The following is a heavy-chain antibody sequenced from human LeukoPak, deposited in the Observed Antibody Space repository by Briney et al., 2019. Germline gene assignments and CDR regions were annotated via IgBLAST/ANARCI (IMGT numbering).Heavy chain of an antibody. CDR3: ARGNIRRWLQEGYYYMDV. CDR2: IYTSGST. Sequence: SETLSLTCTVSGGSISSYYWSWIRQPAGKGLEWIGRIYTSGSTNYNPSLKSRVTMSVDTSKNQFSLKLSSVTAADTAVYYCARGNIRRWLQEGYYYMDVWGKGTTVTISS. CDR1: GGSISSYY. J-gene: IGHJ6*03. D-gene: IGHD5-24*01. V-gene: IGHV4-4*07.